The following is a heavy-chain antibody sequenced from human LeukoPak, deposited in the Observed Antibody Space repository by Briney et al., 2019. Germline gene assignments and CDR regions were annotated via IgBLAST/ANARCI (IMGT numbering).Heavy chain of an antibody. Sequence: GGSLRLSCAASGFTFSSYAMSWVRQAPGKGLEWVSAISGSVGSTYYADSVKGRFTISRDNSKNTLYLHMNSLRAEDTAVHYCAKRVSGTTFYWGQGTLVTVSS. CDR2: ISGSVGST. CDR3: AKRVSGTTFY. J-gene: IGHJ4*02. D-gene: IGHD1-1*01. V-gene: IGHV3-23*01. CDR1: GFTFSSYA.